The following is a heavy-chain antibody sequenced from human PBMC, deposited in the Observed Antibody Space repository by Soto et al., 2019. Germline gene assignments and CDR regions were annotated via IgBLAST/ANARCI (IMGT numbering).Heavy chain of an antibody. CDR1: GGTFSSYA. J-gene: IGHJ4*02. Sequence: QVQLVQSGAEVKKTGSSVKVSCKTSGGTFSSYAISWVRQAPGQGLEWMGGIIPIFGTANYAQKFQGRVTITADESTSTAYMELSSLRSEDTALYYCARDSITMVRGVMSYYFDYWGQGTLVTVSS. CDR3: ARDSITMVRGVMSYYFDY. V-gene: IGHV1-69*01. D-gene: IGHD3-10*01. CDR2: IIPIFGTA.